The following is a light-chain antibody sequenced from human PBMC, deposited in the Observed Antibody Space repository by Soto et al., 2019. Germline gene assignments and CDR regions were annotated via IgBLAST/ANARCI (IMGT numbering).Light chain of an antibody. CDR1: SSDVGGYNF. CDR2: EVS. J-gene: IGLJ2*01. V-gene: IGLV2-14*01. Sequence: QSVLTQPASVSGSPGQSITISCTGTSSDVGGYNFVSWYQQHPGKAPKLMISEVSNRPSGVSDRFSGSKSGNTASLTISGLRADDAADYYCSSYTRSTTRVFGGGTKLTVL. CDR3: SSYTRSTTRV.